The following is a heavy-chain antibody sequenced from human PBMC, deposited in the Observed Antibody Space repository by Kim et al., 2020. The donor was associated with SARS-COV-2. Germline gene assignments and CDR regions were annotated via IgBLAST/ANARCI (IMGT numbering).Heavy chain of an antibody. CDR2: ISAYNGNT. Sequence: ASVKVSCKASGYTFTSYGISWVRQAPGQGLEWMGWISAYNGNTNYAQKLQGRVTMTTDTSTSTAYMELRSLRSDDTAVYYCASVSLLATKYGDYVLGPEGYGMDVWGQGTTVTVSS. V-gene: IGHV1-18*04. CDR3: ASVSLLATKYGDYVLGPEGYGMDV. J-gene: IGHJ6*02. D-gene: IGHD4-17*01. CDR1: GYTFTSYG.